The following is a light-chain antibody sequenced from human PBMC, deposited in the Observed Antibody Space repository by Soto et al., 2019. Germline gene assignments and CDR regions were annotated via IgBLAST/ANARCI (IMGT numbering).Light chain of an antibody. CDR3: CSDTTRGTYV. V-gene: IGLV2-14*01. Sequence: QSALTQPASVSGSPGQSITISCTGTRSDVGGNNYVSWYQQHPGKAPKVIIFEVRNRPSGVSDRFSGSQSGDTASLTISGLQAGDEAEYYCCSDTTRGTYVFGSGTKVTVL. CDR2: EVR. J-gene: IGLJ1*01. CDR1: RSDVGGNNY.